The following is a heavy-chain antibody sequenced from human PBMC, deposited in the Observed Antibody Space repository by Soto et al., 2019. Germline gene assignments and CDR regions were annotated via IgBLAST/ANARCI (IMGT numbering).Heavy chain of an antibody. Sequence: GGSLRLSCAASGFTFSSYGMHWVRQAPGKGLEWVAVISYDGSNKYYADSVKGRFTISRDNSKNTLYLQMNSLRAEDTAVYYCAKDLRQWLVLYYYYGMDVWGQGTTVTVSS. CDR2: ISYDGSNK. V-gene: IGHV3-30*18. CDR3: AKDLRQWLVLYYYYGMDV. J-gene: IGHJ6*02. CDR1: GFTFSSYG. D-gene: IGHD6-19*01.